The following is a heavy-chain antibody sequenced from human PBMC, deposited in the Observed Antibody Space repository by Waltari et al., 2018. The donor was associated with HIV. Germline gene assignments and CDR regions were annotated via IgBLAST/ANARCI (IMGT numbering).Heavy chain of an antibody. D-gene: IGHD6-19*01. J-gene: IGHJ4*02. V-gene: IGHV6-1*01. Sequence: QVQLQQSGPGLVKPSQTLSLTRAISGDGVSSNSAAWNWIRQSPSRGLEWLGRTYYRSKWYNDYAVSVKSRMTINADTSKNQFSLQLNSVTPEDTAVYYCARDQTYSGWSSFDSWGQGTLVTVSS. CDR2: TYYRSKWYN. CDR1: GDGVSSNSAA. CDR3: ARDQTYSGWSSFDS.